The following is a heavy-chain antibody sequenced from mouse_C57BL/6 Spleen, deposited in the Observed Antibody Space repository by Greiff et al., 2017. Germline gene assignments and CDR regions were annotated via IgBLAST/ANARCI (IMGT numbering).Heavy chain of an antibody. J-gene: IGHJ3*01. CDR3: ARYYDGTSGFAY. D-gene: IGHD1-1*01. V-gene: IGHV1-82*01. Sequence: VKLQQSGPELVKPGASVKISCKASGYAFSSSWMNWVKQRPGKGLEWIGRIYPGDGDTNYNGKFKGKATLTADKSSSTAYMQLSSLTSEDSAVYFCARYYDGTSGFAYWGQGTLVTVSA. CDR1: GYAFSSSW. CDR2: IYPGDGDT.